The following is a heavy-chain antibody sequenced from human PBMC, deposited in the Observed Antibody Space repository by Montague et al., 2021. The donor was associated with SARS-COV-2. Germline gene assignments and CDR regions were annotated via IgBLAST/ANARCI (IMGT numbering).Heavy chain of an antibody. CDR3: AKSAWHNWYFDI. V-gene: IGHV4-39*01. Sequence: SETLSLTCTVSGDSISRNSYYWGWIRQPPGKGLEWIGSMPYSGSTCHNPSLKSRVSISVDTSKNQFSLKLSSMTAADTAVYYCAKSAWHNWYFDIWGRGTLVTVSS. D-gene: IGHD2/OR15-2a*01. CDR1: GDSISRNSYY. CDR2: MPYSGST. J-gene: IGHJ2*01.